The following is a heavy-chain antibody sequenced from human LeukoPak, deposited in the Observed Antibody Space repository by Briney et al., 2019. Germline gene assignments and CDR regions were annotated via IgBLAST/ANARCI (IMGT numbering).Heavy chain of an antibody. CDR3: ARGQGYSGYDLLYFDY. V-gene: IGHV3-20*04. CDR2: INWNGGDT. Sequence: GGSLTLLCAASGFPYDDQDVSWVRQAPGKGLEWVSSINWNGGDTHYTDSVKGRFTISRDNAKNSLYLQMNSLRVEDTALYYCARGQGYSGYDLLYFDYWGQAT. J-gene: IGHJ4*02. D-gene: IGHD5-12*01. CDR1: GFPYDDQD.